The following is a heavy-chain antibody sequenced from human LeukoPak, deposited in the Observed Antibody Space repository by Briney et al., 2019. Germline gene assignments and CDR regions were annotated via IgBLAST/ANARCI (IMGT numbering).Heavy chain of an antibody. V-gene: IGHV3-23*01. CDR3: AKDPITIFGVANNWFDP. CDR1: GFTFSSYA. J-gene: IGHJ5*02. D-gene: IGHD3-3*01. Sequence: PGGSLRLSCAASGFTFSSYAMSWVRQAPGKGLEWVSAISDSGGSTYYADSVKGRFTISRDNSKNTLYLQMNSLRAEDTAVYYCAKDPITIFGVANNWFDPWGQGTLVTVSS. CDR2: ISDSGGST.